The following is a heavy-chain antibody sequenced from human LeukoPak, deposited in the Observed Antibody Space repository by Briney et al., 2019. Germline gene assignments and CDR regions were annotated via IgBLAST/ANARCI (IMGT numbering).Heavy chain of an antibody. D-gene: IGHD2-2*01. CDR3: ARASSYCSSTSCYFQGWFDP. Sequence: SETLSLTCAVYGGSFSGYYWSWIRQPPGKGLEWIGYIYHSGSTYYNPSLKSRVTISVDRSKNQFSLKLSSVTAADTAVYYCARASSYCSSTSCYFQGWFDPWGQGTLVTVSS. V-gene: IGHV4-34*01. CDR2: IYHSGST. J-gene: IGHJ5*02. CDR1: GGSFSGYY.